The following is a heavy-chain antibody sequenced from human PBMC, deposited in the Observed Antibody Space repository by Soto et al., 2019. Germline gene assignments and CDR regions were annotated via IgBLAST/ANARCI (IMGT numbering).Heavy chain of an antibody. V-gene: IGHV3-53*01. Sequence: GGSLRLSCAASGFTVSSNYMSWVRQAPGEGLEWVSVIYSGGSTYYADSVKGRFTISRDNSKNTLYLQMNSLRAEDTAVYYCAREGMATIRGPRSYYYYGMDVWGQGTTVTVSS. CDR3: AREGMATIRGPRSYYYYGMDV. J-gene: IGHJ6*02. D-gene: IGHD5-12*01. CDR1: GFTVSSNY. CDR2: IYSGGST.